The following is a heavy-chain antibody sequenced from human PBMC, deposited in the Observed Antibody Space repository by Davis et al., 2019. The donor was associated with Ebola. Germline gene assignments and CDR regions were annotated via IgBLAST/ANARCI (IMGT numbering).Heavy chain of an antibody. J-gene: IGHJ4*02. CDR3: AREADSGGFRFDY. CDR2: ISWNGGLT. D-gene: IGHD5-12*01. Sequence: GESLKISCAASGFTFDAYAMYWVRQAPGQGLEWVAVISWNGGLTYYVDSVKGRFTISRDNAKNSLYLEMNSLRAEDTAIYYCAREADSGGFRFDYWGRGILVTVSS. CDR1: GFTFDAYA. V-gene: IGHV3-43D*03.